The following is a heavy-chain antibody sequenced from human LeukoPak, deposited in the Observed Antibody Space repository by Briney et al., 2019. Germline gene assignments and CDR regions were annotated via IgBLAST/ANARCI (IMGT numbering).Heavy chain of an antibody. CDR3: ARGGTEIYYYYYGMDV. CDR1: GFTFSSYA. V-gene: IGHV3-30-3*01. Sequence: PGRSLRPSCAASGFTFSSYAMHWVRQAPGKGLEWVAVISYDGSNKYYADSVKGRFTISRDNSKNTLYLQMNSLRPEDTAVYYCARGGTEIYYYYYGMDVWGRGTTVTVSS. J-gene: IGHJ6*02. D-gene: IGHD5-24*01. CDR2: ISYDGSNK.